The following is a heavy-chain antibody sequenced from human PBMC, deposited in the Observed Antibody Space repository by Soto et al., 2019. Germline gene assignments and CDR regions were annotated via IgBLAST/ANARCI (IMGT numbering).Heavy chain of an antibody. J-gene: IGHJ4*02. CDR1: GGSINNYY. CDR2: IYYSGST. D-gene: IGHD5-18*01. Sequence: SETLSLTCTVSGGSINNYYWSWIRQPPGKGLEWIGYIYYSGSTNYNPSLKSRVTISVDTSKDQFSLKLSSVTAADTAVYYCARHRYSYGSYYFDYWGQGTLVTVSS. V-gene: IGHV4-59*08. CDR3: ARHRYSYGSYYFDY.